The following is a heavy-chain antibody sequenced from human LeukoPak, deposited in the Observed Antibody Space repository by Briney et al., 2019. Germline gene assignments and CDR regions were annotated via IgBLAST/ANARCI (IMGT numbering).Heavy chain of an antibody. CDR2: IIPIFGTA. CDR3: ARDMEYYDSSGAPWAYNWFDP. V-gene: IGHV1-69*05. J-gene: IGHJ5*02. Sequence: SVKVSCKASGGTFSSYAISWVRQAPGQGLEWMGGIIPIFGTANYAQKFQGRVTITTDESTSTAYMELSSLRSEDTAVYYCARDMEYYDSSGAPWAYNWFDPWGQGTLVTVSS. CDR1: GGTFSSYA. D-gene: IGHD3-22*01.